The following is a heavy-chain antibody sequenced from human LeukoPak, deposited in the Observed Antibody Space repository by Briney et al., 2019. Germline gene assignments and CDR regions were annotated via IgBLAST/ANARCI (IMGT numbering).Heavy chain of an antibody. Sequence: SQTLSLTCAISGDSLFSNDAAWNWIRQSPSRGLEWLGRTYYRSKWYNNYAVSVRSRITINPDTSKNQFSLQLQSVTPEDTPVYYCARGTPLDSTGYNYIQNWFDPWGQGTLVTVYS. CDR1: GDSLFSNDAA. D-gene: IGHD5-24*01. CDR2: TYYRSKWYN. V-gene: IGHV6-1*01. CDR3: ARGTPLDSTGYNYIQNWFDP. J-gene: IGHJ5*02.